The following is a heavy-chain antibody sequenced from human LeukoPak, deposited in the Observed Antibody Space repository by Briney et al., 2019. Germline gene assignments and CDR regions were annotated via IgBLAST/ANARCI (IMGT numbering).Heavy chain of an antibody. CDR2: IYTSGNT. V-gene: IGHV4-61*02. CDR1: GDSISSGSYY. J-gene: IGHJ4*02. CDR3: AREVGGSYYGPTDH. D-gene: IGHD3-10*01. Sequence: SETLSLTCTVSGDSISSGSYYWSWIRQPAGKGLEWIGRIYTSGNTYCNPSLKSRVIISVDTSKNQFSLKLSSVPAADTAMYYCAREVGGSYYGPTDHWGQGTLVTVST.